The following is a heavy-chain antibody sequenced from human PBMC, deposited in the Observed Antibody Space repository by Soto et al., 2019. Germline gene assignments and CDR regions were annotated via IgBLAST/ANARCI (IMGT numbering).Heavy chain of an antibody. CDR1: GGSISSSSYY. V-gene: IGHV4-39*01. CDR2: IYYSGST. J-gene: IGHJ5*02. D-gene: IGHD2-2*01. CDR3: ARLRRGYCSSTSCYDWFDP. Sequence: PSETLSLTCTVSGGSISSSSYYWGWIRQPPGKGLEWIGSIYYSGSTYYNPSLKSRVTISVDTSKNQFSLKLSSVTAADTAVYYCARLRRGYCSSTSCYDWFDPWGQGTLITVSS.